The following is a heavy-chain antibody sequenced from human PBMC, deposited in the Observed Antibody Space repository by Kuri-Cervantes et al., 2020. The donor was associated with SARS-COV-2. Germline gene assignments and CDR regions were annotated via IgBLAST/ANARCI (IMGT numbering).Heavy chain of an antibody. D-gene: IGHD5-12*01. CDR3: ARDRGPIVATTVLDY. CDR1: GFTFSSYA. CDR2: ISYDGSNK. Sequence: GGSLRLSCAASGFTFSSYAMHWVRQAPGKGLEWVAVISYDGSNKYYADSVKGRFTISRDNSKNTLYLQMSSLRAEDTAVYYCARDRGPIVATTVLDYWGQGTLVTVSS. V-gene: IGHV3-30*04. J-gene: IGHJ4*02.